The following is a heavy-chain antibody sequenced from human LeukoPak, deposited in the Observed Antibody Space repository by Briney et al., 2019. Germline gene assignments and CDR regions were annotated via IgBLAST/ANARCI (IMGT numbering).Heavy chain of an antibody. Sequence: QSGGSLRLSCAASGFTFSSYWMHWVRQAPGKGLVWVSRINSDGSSTSYADSVKGRFTISRDNAKNTLYLQMNSLRAEDTAVYYCARVPPYLGYCSGGSCSPFDYWGQGTLVTVSS. J-gene: IGHJ4*02. CDR3: ARVPPYLGYCSGGSCSPFDY. CDR1: GFTFSSYW. D-gene: IGHD2-15*01. CDR2: INSDGSST. V-gene: IGHV3-74*01.